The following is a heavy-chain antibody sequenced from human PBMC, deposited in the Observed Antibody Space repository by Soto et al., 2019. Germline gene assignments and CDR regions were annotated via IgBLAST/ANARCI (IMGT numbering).Heavy chain of an antibody. CDR1: GFTFTSSA. V-gene: IGHV1-58*01. CDR3: ARDRGVAPPVAGNTHYYYYMDV. D-gene: IGHD6-19*01. J-gene: IGHJ6*03. CDR2: IVVGSGNT. Sequence: GASVKVSCKASGFTFTSSAVQWVRQARGQRLEWIGWIVVGSGNTNYAQKFQERVTMTTDMSTSTAYLELRSLTSDDTAVYYCARDRGVAPPVAGNTHYYYYMDVWGKGTTVTVSS.